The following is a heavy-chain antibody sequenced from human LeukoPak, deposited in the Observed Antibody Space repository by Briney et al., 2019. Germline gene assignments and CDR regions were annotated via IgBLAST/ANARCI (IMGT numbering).Heavy chain of an antibody. J-gene: IGHJ4*02. CDR2: IYYSGST. Sequence: SETLSLTCTVSGGSISSYYWSWIRQPPGKGLEWIGYIYYSGSTNYNPSLKSRVTISVDTSKNQFSLKLSSVTAADTTVYYCAREVQVSGSFDYWGQGTLVTVSS. V-gene: IGHV4-59*01. CDR3: AREVQVSGSFDY. CDR1: GGSISSYY. D-gene: IGHD1-26*01.